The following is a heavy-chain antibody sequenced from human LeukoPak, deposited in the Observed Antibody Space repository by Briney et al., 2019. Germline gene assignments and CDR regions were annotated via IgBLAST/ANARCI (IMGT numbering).Heavy chain of an antibody. Sequence: KPSQTLSLTCSVSGGSISSGSYYWSWIRQHPGKGLEWIGYIHYSGSTHYNPSLKSRVTISVDRSKNQFSLKLNSVTAADTAVYYCARGLMTVDAYFDYWGQGTLVTVSS. CDR3: ARGLMTVDAYFDY. D-gene: IGHD2-21*01. CDR1: GGSISSGSYY. V-gene: IGHV4-31*03. CDR2: IHYSGST. J-gene: IGHJ4*02.